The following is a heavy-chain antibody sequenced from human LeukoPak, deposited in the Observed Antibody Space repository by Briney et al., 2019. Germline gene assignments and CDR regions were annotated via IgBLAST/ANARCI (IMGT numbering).Heavy chain of an antibody. CDR2: IYYSGST. J-gene: IGHJ4*02. V-gene: IGHV4-39*01. CDR3: ARRLPGGYFDY. CDR1: GGSISSSSYY. D-gene: IGHD1-1*01. Sequence: SETLSLTCTVSGGSISSSSYYWGWIRQPPGKGLEWIGSIYYSGSTYYDPSLKSRVTISVDTSKNQFSLKLSSVTAADTAVYYCARRLPGGYFDYWGQGTLVTVSS.